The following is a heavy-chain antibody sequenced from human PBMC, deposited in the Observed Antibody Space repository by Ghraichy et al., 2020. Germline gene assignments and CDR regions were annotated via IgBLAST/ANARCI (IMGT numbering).Heavy chain of an antibody. CDR1: GYTFTSYG. J-gene: IGHJ4*02. D-gene: IGHD3-22*01. Sequence: ASVKVSCKASGYTFTSYGISWVRQAPGQGLEWMGWISAYNGNTNYAQKLQGRVTMTTDTSTSTAYMELRSLRSDDTAVYYCARVLLKDSSGYYYIFDYWGQGTLVTVSS. CDR3: ARVLLKDSSGYYYIFDY. V-gene: IGHV1-18*04. CDR2: ISAYNGNT.